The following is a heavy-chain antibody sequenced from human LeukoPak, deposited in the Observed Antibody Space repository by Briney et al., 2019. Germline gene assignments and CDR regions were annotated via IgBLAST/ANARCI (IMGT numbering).Heavy chain of an antibody. CDR1: GFTFSDYG. CDR3: AKCPTPRMVHPPDH. CDR2: FSGRGGST. J-gene: IGHJ4*02. V-gene: IGHV3-23*01. D-gene: IGHD3-10*01. Sequence: GGSLRLSCAASGFTFSDYGMSWVRQAPGKGLEWVSTFSGRGGSTYYADSVKGRVTISRDNSKNTLYLQMNSLRAEDTAVYYCAKCPTPRMVHPPDHWGQGTLVTVSS.